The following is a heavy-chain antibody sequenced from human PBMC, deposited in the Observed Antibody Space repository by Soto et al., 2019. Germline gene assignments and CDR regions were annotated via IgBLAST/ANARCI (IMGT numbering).Heavy chain of an antibody. J-gene: IGHJ4*02. Sequence: GALRPPWGTPWFTLHGLAMYRGRQAPGQGLEWVAMISSDGHHQFYVDNLRGRFTVSRDKSKKTLFLQMHSLRPEDTAVYYCSRGTYYPQSSGLHADYWGQGTVVTVYS. D-gene: IGHD3-22*01. V-gene: IGHV3-30*03. CDR1: WFTLHGLA. CDR2: ISSDGHHQ. CDR3: SRGTYYPQSSGLHADY.